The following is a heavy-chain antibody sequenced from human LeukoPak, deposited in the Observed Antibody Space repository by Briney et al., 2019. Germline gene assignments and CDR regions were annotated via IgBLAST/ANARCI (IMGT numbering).Heavy chain of an antibody. D-gene: IGHD6-13*01. CDR3: ARDREQQLEDYYYGMDV. CDR1: GFTVGTNY. CDR2: ISSSSSYI. V-gene: IGHV3-21*01. J-gene: IGHJ6*02. Sequence: GGSLRLSCAASGFTVGTNYMSWVRQAPGKGLEWVSSISSSSSYIYYADSVKGRFTISRDNAKNSLYLQMNSLRAEDTAVYYCARDREQQLEDYYYGMDVWGQGTTVTVSS.